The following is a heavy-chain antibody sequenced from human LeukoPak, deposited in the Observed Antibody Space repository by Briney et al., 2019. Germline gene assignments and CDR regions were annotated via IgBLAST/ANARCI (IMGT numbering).Heavy chain of an antibody. CDR3: TAAYCGGDCYSDNHYYFMDL. CDR1: GFSVSNNY. V-gene: IGHV3-53*01. J-gene: IGHJ6*03. CDR2: MYITAIQ. Sequence: GGSLRLSCAASGFSVSNNYMSWVRLSPGKGLKGVPAMYITAIQHHEESVKGRFTISRDNSKNALNLQMDSLRVEDTAVYYCTAAYCGGDCYSDNHYYFMDLCGKGTTVTVSS. D-gene: IGHD2-21*02.